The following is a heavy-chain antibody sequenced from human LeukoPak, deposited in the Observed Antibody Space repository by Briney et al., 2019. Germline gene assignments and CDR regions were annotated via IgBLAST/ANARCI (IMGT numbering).Heavy chain of an antibody. CDR3: AKDRQQLKPYYFDY. J-gene: IGHJ4*02. CDR1: GFIFSSYS. Sequence: PGGSLRLSCVGSGFIFSSYSMNWVRQAPGKGLEWISYISSSSGTIYYADSVKGRFTISRDNSKNTLYLQMNSLRAEDTAVYYCAKDRQQLKPYYFDYWGQGTLVTVSS. V-gene: IGHV3-48*01. D-gene: IGHD6-13*01. CDR2: ISSSSGTI.